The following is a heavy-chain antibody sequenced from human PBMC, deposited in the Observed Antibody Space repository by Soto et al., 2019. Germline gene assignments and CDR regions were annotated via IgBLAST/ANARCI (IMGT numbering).Heavy chain of an antibody. CDR1: GDSVSSISAS. D-gene: IGHD2-15*01. J-gene: IGHJ4*02. V-gene: IGHV6-1*01. CDR2: TYYRSRGTN. CDR3: VRGYSSSFDY. Sequence: SQTLSLPCAISGDSVSSISASCNFIRQSPSRGLEWLGRTYYRSRGTNDYAVSVKSRITINPDTSKNQFSLRLSSVTPEDTAMYYCVRGYSSSFDYWGQGTLVTVS.